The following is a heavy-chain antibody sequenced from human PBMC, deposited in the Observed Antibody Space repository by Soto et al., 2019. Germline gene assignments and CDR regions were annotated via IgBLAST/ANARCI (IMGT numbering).Heavy chain of an antibody. D-gene: IGHD2-21*02. J-gene: IGHJ1*01. CDR1: CYKFTHYL. CDR3: ARIFSSQTAMAEYFQH. V-gene: IGHV5-51*01. CDR2: IYPGDSDT. Sequence: GDSLQISCKGSCYKFTHYLMAWVRQMTGKGLEWMGIIYPGDSDTRYSPSFQGQVTISADKSISTAYLQWSSLKASDTAMYYCARIFSSQTAMAEYFQHWGQGTLVTVSS.